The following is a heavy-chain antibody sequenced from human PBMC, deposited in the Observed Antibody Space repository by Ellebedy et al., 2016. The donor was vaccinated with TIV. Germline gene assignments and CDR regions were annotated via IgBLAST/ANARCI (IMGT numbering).Heavy chain of an antibody. CDR3: ARAPFVRYSSSWIDY. D-gene: IGHD6-13*01. V-gene: IGHV1-18*01. J-gene: IGHJ4*02. Sequence: ASVKVSCXASGYTFTSYGISWVRQAPGQGLEWMGWISAYNGNTNYAQKLQGRVTMTTDTSTSTAYMELRSLRSDDTAVYYCARAPFVRYSSSWIDYWGQGTLVTVSS. CDR2: ISAYNGNT. CDR1: GYTFTSYG.